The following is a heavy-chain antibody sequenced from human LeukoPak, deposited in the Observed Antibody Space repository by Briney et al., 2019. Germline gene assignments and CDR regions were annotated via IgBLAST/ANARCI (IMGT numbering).Heavy chain of an antibody. CDR2: VSFSGSPT. D-gene: IGHD2-15*01. J-gene: IGHJ4*02. CDR3: ARDSCTGGSCYGFFDY. CDR1: GFTFSDYY. Sequence: LGGSLRLSCAASGFTFSDYYMSWIRQAPGKGLEWVSSVSFSGSPTYYADSVKGRFTISRDNAKNSLFLQMNGLRADDTAVYYCARDSCTGGSCYGFFDYGGQGTLVTVSS. V-gene: IGHV3-11*01.